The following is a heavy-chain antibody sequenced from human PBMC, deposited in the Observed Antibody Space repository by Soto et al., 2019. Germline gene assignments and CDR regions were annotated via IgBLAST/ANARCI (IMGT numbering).Heavy chain of an antibody. D-gene: IGHD3-3*01. V-gene: IGHV3-30*03. CDR2: ISYDGSSK. J-gene: IGHJ4*02. Sequence: QVQLMESGGGVVQPGRSLRLSCAASGFTFSNYGMHWVRQAPGKGLEWVAAISYDGSSKYYGDSVKGRFSISRDNSENTMYLQMNSLRVEDTAMYYCARQYEFGGLEDYWGQGTLVTVSS. CDR3: ARQYEFGGLEDY. CDR1: GFTFSNYG.